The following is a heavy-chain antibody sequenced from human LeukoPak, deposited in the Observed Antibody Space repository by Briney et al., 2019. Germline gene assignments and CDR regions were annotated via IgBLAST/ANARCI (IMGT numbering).Heavy chain of an antibody. CDR3: AKQRTGSCYSCFDY. CDR2: ISYDGSNK. CDR1: GFTFSSYG. V-gene: IGHV3-30*18. D-gene: IGHD2-15*01. J-gene: IGHJ4*02. Sequence: GGSLRLYCATSGFTFSSYGMQWVRQAPGKGLEWVAVISYDGSNKYYADSVKGRFTISRDNSKNTLYLQMNSLRAEDTAVYYCAKQRTGSCYSCFDYWGQGTLVTVSS.